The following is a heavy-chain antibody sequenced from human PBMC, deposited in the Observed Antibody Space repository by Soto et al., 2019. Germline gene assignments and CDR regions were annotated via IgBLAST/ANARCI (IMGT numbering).Heavy chain of an antibody. D-gene: IGHD6-6*01. CDR1: GFTFSSHA. Sequence: PGGSLRLSCAASGFTFSSHAMSWVRQAPGKGLEWFSAITGSGGDTFHADSVKGRFTISRDNSRNTLYLQMNSLRAEDTAIYYCTKGSASIRPYYFDNWGQGTLVTVSS. CDR2: ITGSGGDT. V-gene: IGHV3-23*01. CDR3: TKGSASIRPYYFDN. J-gene: IGHJ4*02.